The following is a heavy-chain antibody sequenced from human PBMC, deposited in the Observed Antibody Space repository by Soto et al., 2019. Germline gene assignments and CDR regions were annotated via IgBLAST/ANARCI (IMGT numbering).Heavy chain of an antibody. CDR2: INPDGALK. CDR3: AREGAVTAKMFDL. Sequence: QEQVVQSGAEVKKPGASVKVSCKASGYTFSNYYVHWVRQAPGQGLEWMGLINPDGALKDYGQEFRGSLSVTRDTSADTVYMDLSSLRSEDTAVYYCAREGAVTAKMFDLWGQGTLVTDSS. V-gene: IGHV1-46*01. D-gene: IGHD2-21*02. CDR1: GYTFSNYY. J-gene: IGHJ5*02.